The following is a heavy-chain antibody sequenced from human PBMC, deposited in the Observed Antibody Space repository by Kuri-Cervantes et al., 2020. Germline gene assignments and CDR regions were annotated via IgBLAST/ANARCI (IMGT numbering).Heavy chain of an antibody. CDR1: GFTISNNY. D-gene: IGHD3-3*01. CDR3: ARDPTFFGVAHFDS. Sequence: GESLKISCAAAGFTISNNYLSGVRQPPGGGLGWGGLNASDGSNKFFAESVRGRFTISRENAKSTIYLHMNILSSEDSAVYFCARDPTFFGVAHFDSWGQGTLVTVSS. V-gene: IGHV3-30*01. J-gene: IGHJ4*02. CDR2: NASDGSNK.